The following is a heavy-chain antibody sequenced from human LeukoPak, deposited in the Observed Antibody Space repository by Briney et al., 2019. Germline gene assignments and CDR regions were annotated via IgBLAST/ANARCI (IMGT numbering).Heavy chain of an antibody. CDR3: AREGSFWSRPLDAFDI. J-gene: IGHJ3*02. Sequence: PGGSLRLSCAASGFTFSSYSMNWVRQAPGKGLEWVSSISSSSSYIYYADSVKGRFTISRDNAKNSLYLQMNSLRAEDTAVYYCAREGSFWSRPLDAFDIWGQGTMVTVSS. V-gene: IGHV3-21*01. D-gene: IGHD3-3*01. CDR1: GFTFSSYS. CDR2: ISSSSSYI.